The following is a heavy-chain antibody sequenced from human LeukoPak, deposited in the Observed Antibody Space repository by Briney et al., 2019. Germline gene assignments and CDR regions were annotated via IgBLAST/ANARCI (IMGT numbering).Heavy chain of an antibody. V-gene: IGHV5-51*01. CDR1: GYSFTSYW. Sequence: GESLKISCQGSGYSFTSYWIGWVRQMPGKGLEWMGIIYPGDSDTRYSPSFQGQVTISADKYISTAYLQWSSLKASDTAMYYCARQYYGSGSYYNNNWFDPWGQGTLVTVSS. D-gene: IGHD3-10*01. CDR2: IYPGDSDT. CDR3: ARQYYGSGSYYNNNWFDP. J-gene: IGHJ5*02.